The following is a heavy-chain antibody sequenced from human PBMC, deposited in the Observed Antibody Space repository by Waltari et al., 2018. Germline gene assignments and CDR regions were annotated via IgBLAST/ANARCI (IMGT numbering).Heavy chain of an antibody. J-gene: IGHJ4*02. V-gene: IGHV3-7*01. CDR1: GFTFSSYW. Sequence: EVQLVESGGGLVQPGGSLRLSCAASGFTFSSYWWSWVRQAPGKGLEWVANIKQDGSDKYYVDSVKGRFTISRDNAKNSLYLQMSSLRAEDTAVYYCARDEGPSSGWDELDYWGQGTLVTVSS. CDR3: ARDEGPSSGWDELDY. D-gene: IGHD6-19*01. CDR2: IKQDGSDK.